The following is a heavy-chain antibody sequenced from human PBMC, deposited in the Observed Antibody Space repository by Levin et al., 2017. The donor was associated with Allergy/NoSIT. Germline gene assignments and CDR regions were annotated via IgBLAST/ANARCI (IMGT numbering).Heavy chain of an antibody. CDR1: GFTFSSYG. Sequence: LSLTCAASGFTFSSYGMHWVRQAPGKGLEWVAVIWYDGSNKYYADSVKGRFTISRDNSKNTLYLQMNSLRAEDTAVYYCAREGDQWLVQVGNDYWGQGTLVTVSS. CDR3: AREGDQWLVQVGNDY. D-gene: IGHD6-19*01. V-gene: IGHV3-33*01. CDR2: IWYDGSNK. J-gene: IGHJ4*02.